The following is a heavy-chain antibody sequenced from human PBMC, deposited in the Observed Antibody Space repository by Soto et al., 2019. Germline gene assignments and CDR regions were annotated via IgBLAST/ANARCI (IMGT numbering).Heavy chain of an antibody. CDR1: GGSFSGYY. J-gene: IGHJ6*02. CDR2: INHSGST. Sequence: SETLSLTCAVYGGSFSGYYWSWIRQPPGKGLEWIGEINHSGSTNYNPSLKSRVTISVDTSKNQFSLKLSSVTAADTAVYYCARSRGYSYGYPYYYYGMDVWGQGTTVTVSS. CDR3: ARSRGYSYGYPYYYYGMDV. V-gene: IGHV4-34*01. D-gene: IGHD5-18*01.